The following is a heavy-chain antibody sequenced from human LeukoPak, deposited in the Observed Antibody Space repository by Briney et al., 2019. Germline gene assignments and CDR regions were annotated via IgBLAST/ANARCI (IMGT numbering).Heavy chain of an antibody. CDR1: RDSPSSIF. Sequence: PEALSLTCTVSRDSPSSIFASWIRQPPGEGLEWVVYIYYSGSTNYNPSLKSRVTISVDMSKNHFSLRLNSMTPADTGVYYCAIMGSAYGNAFDVWGQGTMVTVSP. J-gene: IGHJ3*01. D-gene: IGHD3-3*01. CDR3: AIMGSAYGNAFDV. CDR2: IYYSGST. V-gene: IGHV4-59*01.